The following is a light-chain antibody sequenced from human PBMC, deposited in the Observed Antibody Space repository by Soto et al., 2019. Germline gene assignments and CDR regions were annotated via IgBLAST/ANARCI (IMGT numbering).Light chain of an antibody. CDR2: SAS. Sequence: DIVLTHSPGTLSLSPGERATLSCRANQTVSRNYLAWYQQKPGQTPRLLIYSASNKATVIPDRFRGSGSGTDFTITITSLEPEYFGVYFCLQYVTSRRTFGQGTRVDIK. J-gene: IGKJ1*01. V-gene: IGKV3-20*01. CDR1: QTVSRNY. CDR3: LQYVTSRRT.